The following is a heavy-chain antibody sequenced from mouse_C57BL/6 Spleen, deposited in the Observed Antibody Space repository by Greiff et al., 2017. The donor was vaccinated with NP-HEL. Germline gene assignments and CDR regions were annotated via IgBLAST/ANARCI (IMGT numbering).Heavy chain of an antibody. Sequence: DVKLLESGPGLVKPSQSLSLTCSVTGYSITSGYYWNWIRQFPGNKLEWMGYISYDGSNNYNPSLKNRISITRDTSKNQFFLKLNSVTTEDTATYYCAREDYGYYAMDYWGQGTSVTVSS. J-gene: IGHJ4*01. CDR1: GYSITSGYY. CDR2: ISYDGSN. D-gene: IGHD2-4*01. V-gene: IGHV3-6*01. CDR3: AREDYGYYAMDY.